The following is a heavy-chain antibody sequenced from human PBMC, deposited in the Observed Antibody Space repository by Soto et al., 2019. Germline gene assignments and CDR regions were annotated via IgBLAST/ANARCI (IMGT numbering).Heavy chain of an antibody. CDR2: ISAYNGNT. D-gene: IGHD2-2*01. CDR3: AREGVHDCSSTSCYDY. Sequence: QVQLVQSGTEVEKPGASVKVSCKASGYTFTSYGISWVRQAPGQGLEWMGWISAYNGNTNYAQKLQGRVTMTTDTSTSTAYMELRSLRSDDTAVYYCAREGVHDCSSTSCYDYWGQGTLVTVSS. J-gene: IGHJ4*02. V-gene: IGHV1-18*01. CDR1: GYTFTSYG.